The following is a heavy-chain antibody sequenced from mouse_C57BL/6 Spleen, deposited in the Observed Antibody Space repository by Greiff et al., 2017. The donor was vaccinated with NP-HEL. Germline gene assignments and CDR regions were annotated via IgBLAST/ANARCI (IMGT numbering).Heavy chain of an antibody. Sequence: VQLQQSGPELVKPGASVKISCKASGYTFTDYYMNWVKQSHGKSLEWIGDINPNNGGTSYNQKFKGKATLTVDKSSSTTYMELRRLTSEDSADYYSARNYDEDWFAYWGQGTLVTVSA. J-gene: IGHJ3*01. CDR2: INPNNGGT. CDR3: ARNYDEDWFAY. CDR1: GYTFTDYY. V-gene: IGHV1-26*01. D-gene: IGHD2-4*01.